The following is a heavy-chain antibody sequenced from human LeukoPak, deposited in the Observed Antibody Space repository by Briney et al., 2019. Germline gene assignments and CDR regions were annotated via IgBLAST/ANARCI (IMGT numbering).Heavy chain of an antibody. CDR1: GYSFTSYW. Sequence: GESLKISCKGSGYSFTSYWIGWVRQMPGKGLEWMGIIYPGDSDTRYSPSFQGQVTISADKSISTAYLQWSSLKASDTAMYYCARQDYYDSSGYYLKEVSWDYFDYWGQGTLVTVSS. CDR3: ARQDYYDSSGYYLKEVSWDYFDY. D-gene: IGHD3-22*01. J-gene: IGHJ4*02. CDR2: IYPGDSDT. V-gene: IGHV5-51*01.